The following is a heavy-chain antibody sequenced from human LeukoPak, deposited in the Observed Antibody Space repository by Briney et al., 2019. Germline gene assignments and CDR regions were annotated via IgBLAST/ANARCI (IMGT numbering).Heavy chain of an antibody. CDR1: GIPFIDFY. J-gene: IGHJ4*02. D-gene: IGHD6-13*01. Sequence: GGSLRLSCVVSGIPFIDFYMNWIRQAPGKGLEWISYISSSSSYTDYAESVKGRFTISRDNAKSALYLEMNDLRVEDTAVYYCAAGTAADFWGQGTLVIVSS. CDR2: ISSSSSYT. V-gene: IGHV3-11*03. CDR3: AAGTAADF.